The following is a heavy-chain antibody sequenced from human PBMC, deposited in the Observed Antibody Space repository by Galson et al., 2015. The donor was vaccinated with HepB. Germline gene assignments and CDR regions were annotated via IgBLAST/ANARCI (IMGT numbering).Heavy chain of an antibody. D-gene: IGHD3-10*01. CDR3: ARSGITMVRGVMY. J-gene: IGHJ4*02. CDR2: ISGSGGST. Sequence: SLRLSCAASGFTFSSYAMSWVRQAPGKGLEWVSAISGSGGSTYYADSVKGRFTISRDNSKNTLYLQMNSLRAEDTAVYYCARSGITMVRGVMYWGQRTLVTVSS. CDR1: GFTFSSYA. V-gene: IGHV3-23*01.